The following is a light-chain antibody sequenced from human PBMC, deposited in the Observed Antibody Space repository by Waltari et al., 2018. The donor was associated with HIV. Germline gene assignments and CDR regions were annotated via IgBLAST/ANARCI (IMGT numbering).Light chain of an antibody. CDR2: SNH. CDR1: ASTIGSTS. J-gene: IGLJ2*01. CDR3: ASWDDSLNVML. V-gene: IGLV1-44*01. Sequence: QSVLTQPPSAPGTPGPRVTISCSGGASTIGSTSVSWYQQVPGTAPKLLIYSNHQRPSGVPERYSGSKSGTSASLAIYGLQSEDEADYYCASWDDSLNVMLFGGGTKLTV.